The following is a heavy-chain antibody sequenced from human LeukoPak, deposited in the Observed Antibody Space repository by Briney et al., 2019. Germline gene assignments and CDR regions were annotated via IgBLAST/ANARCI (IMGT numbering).Heavy chain of an antibody. Sequence: GGSLRLSCAASGFTFSSYSMNWVRQAPGKGLEWVSSISSSSSYIYYADSVKGRFTISRDNSKNTLYLQMNSLRAGDTAVYYCAKDRNSSSWYRYYYYGMDVWGQGTTVTVSS. CDR1: GFTFSSYS. CDR2: ISSSSSYI. V-gene: IGHV3-21*01. J-gene: IGHJ6*02. CDR3: AKDRNSSSWYRYYYYGMDV. D-gene: IGHD6-13*01.